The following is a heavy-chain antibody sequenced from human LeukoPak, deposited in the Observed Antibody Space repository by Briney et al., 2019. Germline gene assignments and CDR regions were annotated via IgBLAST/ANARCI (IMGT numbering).Heavy chain of an antibody. V-gene: IGHV4-34*01. D-gene: IGHD6-13*01. CDR3: ARARGWYSSSWYQGGFDP. Sequence: PSETLSLTCAVYGVSFSSYYWSWIRQPPGKGLEWIGEIYHSGSTNYNPSLKSRVTISVDKSKNQFSLKLSSVTAADTAVYYCARARGWYSSSWYQGGFDPWGQGTLVTVSS. J-gene: IGHJ5*02. CDR2: IYHSGST. CDR1: GVSFSSYY.